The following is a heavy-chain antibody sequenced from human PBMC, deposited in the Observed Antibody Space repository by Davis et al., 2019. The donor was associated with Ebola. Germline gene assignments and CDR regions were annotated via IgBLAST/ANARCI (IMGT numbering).Heavy chain of an antibody. CDR1: EFTFSSYE. CDR2: IDSSASTT. CDR3: ARAAEGGRGHGACDV. J-gene: IGHJ3*01. Sequence: GESLKISCAASEFTFSSYEMNWVRQAPGKGLEWVSYIDSSASTTYYADSVKGRFTISRDNDKNSLFLQMNSLRAEDTAVYYCARAAEGGRGHGACDVWGLGTMVTVSS. V-gene: IGHV3-48*03. D-gene: IGHD2-15*01.